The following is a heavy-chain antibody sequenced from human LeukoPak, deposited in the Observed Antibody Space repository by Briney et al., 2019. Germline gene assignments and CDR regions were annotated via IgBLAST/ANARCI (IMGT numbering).Heavy chain of an antibody. CDR3: AKDNDAFGGVIVNSIFDY. CDR1: GFTFDDYA. V-gene: IGHV3-9*01. D-gene: IGHD3-16*02. J-gene: IGHJ4*02. CDR2: ISWNSGSI. Sequence: PGGSLRLSCAASGFTFDDYAMHWVRQAPGKGLEWVSGISWNSGSIGYADSVKGRFTISRDNAKNSLYLQMNSLRAEDTALYYCAKDNDAFGGVIVNSIFDYWGQGTLVTVSS.